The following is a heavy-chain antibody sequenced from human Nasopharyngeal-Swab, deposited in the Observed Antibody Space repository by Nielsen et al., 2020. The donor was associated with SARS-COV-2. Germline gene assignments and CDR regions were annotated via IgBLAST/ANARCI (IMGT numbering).Heavy chain of an antibody. CDR1: GFTFSSYW. J-gene: IGHJ5*02. V-gene: IGHV3-7*05. D-gene: IGHD6-13*01. Sequence: GGSLRLSCAASGFTFSSYWMSWVRQAPGKGLEWVANIKQDGREKYYVDSVKGRFTMSRDNAKNALYLQMNSLRAEDTALYHCARPLSRDSTWTTEANWFDPWGQGTLVTVSS. CDR3: ARPLSRDSTWTTEANWFDP. CDR2: IKQDGREK.